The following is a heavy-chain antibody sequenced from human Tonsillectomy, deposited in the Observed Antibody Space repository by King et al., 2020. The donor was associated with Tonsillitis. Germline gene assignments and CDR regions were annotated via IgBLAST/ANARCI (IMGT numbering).Heavy chain of an antibody. Sequence: QLVQSGTEEKKTGDSLRISCQGSGYKFATYWIGWVRQMPGKGLEWMGFIYPDDSDAKYNPSFQGLVTISADKYVSTAYLQWSNLKASDTAMYYCARLIGWDRRCRYCGAIDFWGQGTLVSVSS. J-gene: IGHJ4*02. CDR2: IYPDDSDA. V-gene: IGHV5-51*01. D-gene: IGHD1-26*01. CDR3: ARLIGWDRRCRYCGAIDF. CDR1: GYKFATYW.